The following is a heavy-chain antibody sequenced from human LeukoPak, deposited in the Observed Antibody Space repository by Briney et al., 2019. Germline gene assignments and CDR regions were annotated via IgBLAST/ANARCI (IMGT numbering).Heavy chain of an antibody. CDR2: IYHSGST. Sequence: SETLSLTCAVSGGSISSSNWWSWVRQPPGKGLERIGEIYHSGSTNYNPSLKSRVTISVDKSKNQFSLKLSSVTAADTAVYYCARGSELLWFGGHWFDPWGQGTLVTVSS. CDR3: ARGSELLWFGGHWFDP. D-gene: IGHD3-10*01. CDR1: GGSISSSNW. V-gene: IGHV4-4*02. J-gene: IGHJ5*02.